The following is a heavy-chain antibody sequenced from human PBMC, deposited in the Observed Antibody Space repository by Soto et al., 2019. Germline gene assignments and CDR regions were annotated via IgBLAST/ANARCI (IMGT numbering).Heavy chain of an antibody. J-gene: IGHJ4*02. Sequence: QVQLQQWGAGLLKPSETLSLTCAVYGGSFSGYYWSWIRQPPGKGLEWIGEINHSGSTNYNPSLKSRFTISVDTSKNQFSLKLSSVTAADTAVYYCARLAIVVVTQTKAYFDYWGQGTLVTVSS. CDR1: GGSFSGYY. V-gene: IGHV4-34*01. D-gene: IGHD3-22*01. CDR3: ARLAIVVVTQTKAYFDY. CDR2: INHSGST.